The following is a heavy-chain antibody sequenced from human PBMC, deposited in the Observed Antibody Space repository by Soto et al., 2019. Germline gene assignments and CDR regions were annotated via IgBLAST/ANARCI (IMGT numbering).Heavy chain of an antibody. D-gene: IGHD4-17*01. Sequence: SETLSLTCAVYGGSFSGYYWCWIRQPPGKGLEWIGEINHSGSTNYSPSLKSRVSISLDTSKNQFSLKLTSVTAADTAVYYCAICLTLRTVSPVSLRFDPWGQGTLVTVSS. V-gene: IGHV4-34*01. CDR2: INHSGST. J-gene: IGHJ5*02. CDR3: AICLTLRTVSPVSLRFDP. CDR1: GGSFSGYY.